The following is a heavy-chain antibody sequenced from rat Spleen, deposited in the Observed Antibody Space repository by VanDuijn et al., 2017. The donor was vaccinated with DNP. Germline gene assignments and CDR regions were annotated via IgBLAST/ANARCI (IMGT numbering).Heavy chain of an antibody. CDR1: GFTVSDYN. J-gene: IGHJ4*01. Sequence: EVQLVESGGGVVQSGRSLKVSCAASGFTVSDYNMGVARQTTKKGLEWVATITYDGCKTYYRDSVKGRFTISRDNAKSTLYLQMDSLRSEDTATYYCITFEGRNAWGQGTSVTVSS. V-gene: IGHV5S10*01. CDR3: ITFEGRNA. CDR2: ITYDGCKT. D-gene: IGHD1-11*01.